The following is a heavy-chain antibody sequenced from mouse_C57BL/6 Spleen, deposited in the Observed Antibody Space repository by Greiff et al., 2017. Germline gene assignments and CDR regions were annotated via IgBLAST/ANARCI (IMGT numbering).Heavy chain of an antibody. CDR2: FHPYTDDT. Sequence: VQLQQSGAELVKPGASVKMSCKASGYTFTTYPIEWMKQNHGKSLEWIGNFHPYTDDTKYNEKFKGKATLTVEKSSSTVYLELSRLTSDDSAVYYCARGDYYGSSYNWYFDVWGTGTTVTVSS. J-gene: IGHJ1*03. CDR3: ARGDYYGSSYNWYFDV. D-gene: IGHD1-1*01. V-gene: IGHV1-47*01. CDR1: GYTFTTYP.